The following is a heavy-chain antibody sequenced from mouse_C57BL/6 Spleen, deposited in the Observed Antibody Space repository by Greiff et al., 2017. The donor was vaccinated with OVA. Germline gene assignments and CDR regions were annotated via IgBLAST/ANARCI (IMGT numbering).Heavy chain of an antibody. J-gene: IGHJ1*03. CDR1: GYNFTNYW. CDR3: ATTGSSAEWYLDV. CDR2: IYPGAGYT. V-gene: IGHV1-63*01. Sequence: VQLQQSGAELVRPGASVKLSCKASGYNFTNYWIRWAKQRPGHGLEWIGDIYPGAGYTAYNEKFKGKATLTADKSSSTAYMQLSSLTSEDSAIXYCATTGSSAEWYLDVWGTGTTVTVSS. D-gene: IGHD1-1*01.